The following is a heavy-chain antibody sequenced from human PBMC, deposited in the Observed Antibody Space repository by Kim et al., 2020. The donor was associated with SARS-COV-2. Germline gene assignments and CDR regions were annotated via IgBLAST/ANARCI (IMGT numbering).Heavy chain of an antibody. CDR3: ARLERAILTGYTGAFDI. CDR2: IYYTGST. Sequence: SETLSLTCTVSGGSISSNSYYWGWIRQPPGKGLEWIGNIYYTGSTYYNPSLKSRATISVDTSQNQFSLKLSSVTAADTAVYYCARLERAILTGYTGAFDIWGQGTMVTVSS. CDR1: GGSISSNSYY. V-gene: IGHV4-39*01. J-gene: IGHJ3*02. D-gene: IGHD3-9*01.